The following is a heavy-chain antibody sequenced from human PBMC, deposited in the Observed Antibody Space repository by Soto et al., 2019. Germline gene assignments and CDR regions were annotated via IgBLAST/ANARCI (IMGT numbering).Heavy chain of an antibody. D-gene: IGHD2-15*01. V-gene: IGHV4-30-4*01. CDR3: ATMGTPATGLYFFDY. CDR2: ISYSGST. Sequence: QVQLQESGPGLVKPSQTLSLTCTVSGGSISSGNYYWSWIRQPPGKGLGWIGFISYSGSTYYSTSLKRRVTISVDTSNSQFSLNLSFVTAADTSVYYCATMGTPATGLYFFDYWGQGSLVSVSS. CDR1: GGSISSGNYY. J-gene: IGHJ4*02.